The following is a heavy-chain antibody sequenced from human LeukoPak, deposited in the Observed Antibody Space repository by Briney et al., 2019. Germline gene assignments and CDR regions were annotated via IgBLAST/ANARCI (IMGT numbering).Heavy chain of an antibody. J-gene: IGHJ4*02. CDR3: ARAFAPIGSYLGPQFFDY. CDR2: IYYSGST. CDR1: GGSISSYY. D-gene: IGHD1-26*01. Sequence: SETLSLTCTVSGGSISSYYWSWIRQPPGKGLEWIGYIYYSGSTNYNPSLKSRVTISVDTSKNQFSLKLSSVTAADTAVYYCARAFAPIGSYLGPQFFDYWGQGTLVTVSS. V-gene: IGHV4-59*08.